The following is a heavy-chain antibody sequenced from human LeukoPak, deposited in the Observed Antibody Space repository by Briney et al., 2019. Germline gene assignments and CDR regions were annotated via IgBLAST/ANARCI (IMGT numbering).Heavy chain of an antibody. D-gene: IGHD3-10*01. CDR1: GFTFSSYA. CDR2: ISYDGSNK. V-gene: IGHV3-30*04. J-gene: IGHJ4*02. Sequence: PGGSLRLSCAASGFTFSSYAMHWVRQAPGKGLEWVAVISYDGSNKYYADSVKGRFTISRDNSKNTLYLQMNSLRAEDTAVYYCARESQAYYYGSGSPNYWGQGTLVTASS. CDR3: ARESQAYYYGSGSPNY.